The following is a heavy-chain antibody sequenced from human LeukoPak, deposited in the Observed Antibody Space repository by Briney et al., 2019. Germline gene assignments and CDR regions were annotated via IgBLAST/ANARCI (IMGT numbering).Heavy chain of an antibody. CDR1: GFTFSDHS. CDR3: ARGSVVDESGSYYRWFDL. J-gene: IGHJ5*01. D-gene: IGHD3-10*01. Sequence: GGSLRLSCVASGFTFSDHSMMWVRRAAGKGLEWVANIKRDGSEKNYVDSVRGRFTVSRDNRENSLYLHLSSLGVEDTAVYYCARGSVVDESGSYYRWFDLWGQGSLVTVS. V-gene: IGHV3-7*01. CDR2: IKRDGSEK.